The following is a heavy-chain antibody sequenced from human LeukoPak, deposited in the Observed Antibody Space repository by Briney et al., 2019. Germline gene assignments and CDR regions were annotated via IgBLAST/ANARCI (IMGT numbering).Heavy chain of an antibody. D-gene: IGHD6-19*01. J-gene: IGHJ4*02. CDR2: IWYDGSNK. Sequence: PGGSLRLSCAASGFTFSSYGMHWVRQAPGKGLEWVAVIWYDGSNKYYADSVKGRFTISRDNSKNTLYLQMNSLRAEDTAVYYCARGEQWLASFDYWGQGTLVTVSS. CDR1: GFTFSSYG. CDR3: ARGEQWLASFDY. V-gene: IGHV3-33*01.